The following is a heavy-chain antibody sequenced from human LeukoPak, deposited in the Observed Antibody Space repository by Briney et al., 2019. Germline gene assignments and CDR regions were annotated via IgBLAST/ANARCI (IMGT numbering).Heavy chain of an antibody. CDR2: ISGSGGST. CDR1: GFTFSSYA. CDR3: AELGITMIGGV. Sequence: QPGGSLRLSCAASGFTFSSYAMSWVRQAPGKGLEWVSAISGSGGSTYYADSVKGRFTISRDNAKNSLYLQMNSLRAEDTAVHYCAELGITMIGGVWGKGTTVTISS. D-gene: IGHD3-10*02. J-gene: IGHJ6*04. V-gene: IGHV3-23*01.